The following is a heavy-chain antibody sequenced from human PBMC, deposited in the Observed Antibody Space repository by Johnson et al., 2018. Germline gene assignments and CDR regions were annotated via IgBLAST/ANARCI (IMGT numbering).Heavy chain of an antibody. CDR1: GFRFSSYG. V-gene: IGHV3-33*01. D-gene: IGHD3-10*01. CDR2: IWYDGSNK. CDR3: AREGDGGFLVVPMDV. J-gene: IGHJ6*02. Sequence: QVQLQESGGGVVQPGRSLRLSCAASGFRFSSYGMHWVRQAPGKGLEWVAVIWYDGSNKYYADSVKGRFTISRDNSKNTLYLQMNSLRAEDTAVYYWAREGDGGFLVVPMDVWGQGTTVTVSS.